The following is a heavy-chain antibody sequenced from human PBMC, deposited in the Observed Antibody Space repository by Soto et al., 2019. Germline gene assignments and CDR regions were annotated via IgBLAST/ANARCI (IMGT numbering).Heavy chain of an antibody. CDR3: ARGLAAAGCFDY. Sequence: GGSLRLSWAASGFTVSSNYMSWVRQAPGKGLEWVSVIYSGGSTYYADSVKGRFTISRDNSKNTLYLQMNSLRAEDTAVYYCARGLAAAGCFDYWGQGTLVTVSS. CDR2: IYSGGST. V-gene: IGHV3-53*01. J-gene: IGHJ4*02. CDR1: GFTVSSNY. D-gene: IGHD6-13*01.